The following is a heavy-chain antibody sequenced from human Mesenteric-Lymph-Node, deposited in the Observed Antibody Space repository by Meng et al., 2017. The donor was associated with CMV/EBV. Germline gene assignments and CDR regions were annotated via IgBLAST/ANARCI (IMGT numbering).Heavy chain of an antibody. D-gene: IGHD3-16*01. CDR3: AREPFRAITCYGMDV. CDR2: IWYDETHT. Sequence: GESLKISCAASGFIFSNYGMHWVRQAPGKGLEWVAVIWYDETHTYYADSVKGRFTISRDNAKNSLYLQMNSLRAEDTAVYYCAREPFRAITCYGMDVWGQGTTVTVSS. V-gene: IGHV3-33*01. CDR1: GFIFSNYG. J-gene: IGHJ6*02.